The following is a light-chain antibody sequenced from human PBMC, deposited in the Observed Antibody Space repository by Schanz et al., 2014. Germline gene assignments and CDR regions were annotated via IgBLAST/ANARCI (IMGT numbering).Light chain of an antibody. CDR3: CSYSHTRTFVL. V-gene: IGLV2-23*02. J-gene: IGLJ2*01. CDR1: ATDIGGTYL. Sequence: QSALTQPASVSASPGQSITISCTGTATDIGGTYLVSWYRQNPGEAPKLLILGDNHRPSGVSNRFSGSKSANTASLTISGLQAEDEATYYCCSYSHTRTFVLFGGGTKLTV. CDR2: GDN.